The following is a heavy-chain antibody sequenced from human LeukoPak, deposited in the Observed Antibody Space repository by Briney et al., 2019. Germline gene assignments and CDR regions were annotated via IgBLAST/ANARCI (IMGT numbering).Heavy chain of an antibody. Sequence: SETLSLTCNVSGGSISNYYWSWIRQPPGKGLEWIGYIYYSGSTNYKPSLKSRVTISVDSSENQFSLKLTSVTAADTAIYYCARTYSSSSSYMDVWGKGTTVTVSS. CDR3: ARTYSSSSSYMDV. CDR2: IYYSGST. V-gene: IGHV4-59*01. CDR1: GGSISNYY. J-gene: IGHJ6*03. D-gene: IGHD6-6*01.